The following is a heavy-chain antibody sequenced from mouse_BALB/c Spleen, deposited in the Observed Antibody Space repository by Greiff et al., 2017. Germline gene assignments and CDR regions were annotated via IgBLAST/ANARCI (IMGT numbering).Heavy chain of an antibody. CDR2: ILPGSGST. CDR3: ARVGYDRGGAWFAY. CDR1: GYTFSSYW. Sequence: QVQLQQSGAELMKPGASVKISCKATGYTFSSYWIEWVKQRPGHGLEWIGEILPGSGSTNYNEKFKGKATFTADTSSNTAYMQLSSLTSEDSAVYYCARVGYDRGGAWFAYWGQGTLVTVSA. J-gene: IGHJ3*01. V-gene: IGHV1-9*01. D-gene: IGHD2-2*01.